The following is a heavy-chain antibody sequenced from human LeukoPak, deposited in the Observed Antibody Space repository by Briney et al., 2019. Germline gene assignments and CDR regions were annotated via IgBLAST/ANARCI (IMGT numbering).Heavy chain of an antibody. V-gene: IGHV4-34*01. Sequence: SETLSLTCAVYGGSFSGYYWSWIRQPPGKGLEWIGEINHSGSTNYNPSLKSRVTISVDTSKNQFSLKLSSVTAADTAVYYCGHLVGATYDAFDIWGQGTMVTVSS. CDR2: INHSGST. CDR1: GGSFSGYY. CDR3: GHLVGATYDAFDI. D-gene: IGHD1-26*01. J-gene: IGHJ3*02.